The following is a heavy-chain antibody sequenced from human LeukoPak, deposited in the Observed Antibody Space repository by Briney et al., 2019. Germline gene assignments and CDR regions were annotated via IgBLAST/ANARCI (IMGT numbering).Heavy chain of an antibody. V-gene: IGHV3-73*01. J-gene: IGHJ4*02. CDR3: AKGASPFDY. Sequence: GGSLRLSCAASGFTFSGSAMHWVRQASGKGLEWVGRIRSKANSYATAYAASVKGRFTISRDDSKNTAYLQMNSLKTEDTAVYYCAKGASPFDYLGQGTLVTVSS. CDR1: GFTFSGSA. CDR2: IRSKANSYAT.